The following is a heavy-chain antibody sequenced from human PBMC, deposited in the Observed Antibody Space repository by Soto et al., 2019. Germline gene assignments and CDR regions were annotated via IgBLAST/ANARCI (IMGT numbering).Heavy chain of an antibody. V-gene: IGHV5-51*01. CDR3: ARQTYYYDSSGYYPLRYFQH. CDR2: IYPGDSDT. J-gene: IGHJ1*01. Sequence: PGESLKISCKGSGYSFTSYWIGWVRQMPGKGLEWMGIIYPGDSDTRYSPSFQGQVTISADKSISTAYLQWSSLKASDTAMYYCARQTYYYDSSGYYPLRYFQHWGQGTLVTVSS. CDR1: GYSFTSYW. D-gene: IGHD3-22*01.